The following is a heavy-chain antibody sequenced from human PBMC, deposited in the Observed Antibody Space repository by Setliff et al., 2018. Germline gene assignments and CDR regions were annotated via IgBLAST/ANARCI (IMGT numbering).Heavy chain of an antibody. CDR1: GFTFSSYS. CDR2: IGTTGII. J-gene: IGHJ4*02. CDR3: ARGKTDLAY. Sequence: PGGSLRLSCAASGFTFSSYSMNWVRQTPGRGLEWISSIGTTGIINYADSVKGRFNISRDNVKNSLNLQMNSLRAEDTAVYYCARGKTDLAYWGQGTLVTVSS. D-gene: IGHD2-21*02. V-gene: IGHV3-48*01.